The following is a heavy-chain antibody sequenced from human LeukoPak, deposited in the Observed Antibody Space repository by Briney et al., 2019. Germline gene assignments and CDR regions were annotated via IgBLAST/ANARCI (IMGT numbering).Heavy chain of an antibody. Sequence: GRSLRLSCAASGFTFSSYAMHWVRQAPGKGLEWVAVISYDGSNKYYADSVKGRFTISRDNSKNTLYLQMNSLRAEDTAVYYCARDGGLYCSSTSCSRYYFMDVWGKGTTVTVSS. CDR2: ISYDGSNK. CDR3: ARDGGLYCSSTSCSRYYFMDV. V-gene: IGHV3-30-3*01. CDR1: GFTFSSYA. J-gene: IGHJ6*03. D-gene: IGHD2-2*01.